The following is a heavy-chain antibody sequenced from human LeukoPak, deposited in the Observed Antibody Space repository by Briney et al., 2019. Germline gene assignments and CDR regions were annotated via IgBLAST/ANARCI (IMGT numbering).Heavy chain of an antibody. D-gene: IGHD6-13*01. CDR2: SYYSGST. V-gene: IGHV4-59*01. CDR3: ARAPSWYAYFQH. J-gene: IGHJ1*01. Sequence: KTSETLSLTCTVSGGSTSSYYWSWVRQPPGKGLEWIGYSYYSGSTNYNPSLKSRVTISVDTSKNLFSLKLSSVTAADTAVYYCARAPSWYAYFQHWGQGTLVTVSS. CDR1: GGSTSSYY.